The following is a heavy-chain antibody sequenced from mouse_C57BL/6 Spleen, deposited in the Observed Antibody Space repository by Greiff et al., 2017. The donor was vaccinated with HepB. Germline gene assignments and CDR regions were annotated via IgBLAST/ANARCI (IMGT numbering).Heavy chain of an antibody. J-gene: IGHJ1*03. CDR3: AREGTGWYFDV. CDR1: GYTFPSYW. CDR2: IHPNSGST. D-gene: IGHD3-3*01. V-gene: IGHV1-64*01. Sequence: VQLQQPGAELVKPGASVKLSCKASGYTFPSYWMPWVKQRPGQGLEWIGMIHPNSGSTNYNEKFKSKATLTVDKSSSTAYMQLSSLTSEDAAVYYCAREGTGWYFDVWGTGTTVTVSS.